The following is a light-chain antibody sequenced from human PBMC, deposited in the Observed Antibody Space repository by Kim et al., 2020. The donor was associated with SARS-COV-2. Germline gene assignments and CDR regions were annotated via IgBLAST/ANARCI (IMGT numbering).Light chain of an antibody. Sequence: ASVGAGVTTPCPASQSIRSWLAWYQQKPGKAPKLLIYDASSLESGVPSRFRGSGSGTEFPLTVSSLQPDDFATYYCQQYNSYLYTFGQGTKLEIK. CDR1: QSIRSW. V-gene: IGKV1-5*01. CDR2: DAS. J-gene: IGKJ2*01. CDR3: QQYNSYLYT.